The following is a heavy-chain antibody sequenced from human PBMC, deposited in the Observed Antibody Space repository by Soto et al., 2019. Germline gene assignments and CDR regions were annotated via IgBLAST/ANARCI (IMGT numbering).Heavy chain of an antibody. J-gene: IGHJ5*02. CDR2: INAGNGNT. V-gene: IGHV1-3*01. D-gene: IGHD6-19*01. Sequence: ASVKVSCKASGYTFTIYAMHWVRQAPGQRLEWMGWINAGNGNTKYSQKFQGRVTITRDTSASTAYMELSSLRSEDTAVYYCAREGKYSSGWYRKDNWFDPGGQGTLVTVSS. CDR1: GYTFTIYA. CDR3: AREGKYSSGWYRKDNWFDP.